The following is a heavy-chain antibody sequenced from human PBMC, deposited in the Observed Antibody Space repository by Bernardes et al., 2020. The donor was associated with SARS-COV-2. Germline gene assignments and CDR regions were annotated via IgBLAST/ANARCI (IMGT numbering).Heavy chain of an antibody. Sequence: SETLSLTCTVSGGSIDNYYWTWIRQPPGKGLEWIGYIYSGGTTNYNPSLKSRVTISLNTSKNQFSLRLTSVTAADTSVYYCAREGGRSWYDSWGQGSL. D-gene: IGHD3-10*01. CDR1: GGSIDNYY. CDR2: IYSGGTT. J-gene: IGHJ5*01. CDR3: AREGGRSWYDS. V-gene: IGHV4-59*01.